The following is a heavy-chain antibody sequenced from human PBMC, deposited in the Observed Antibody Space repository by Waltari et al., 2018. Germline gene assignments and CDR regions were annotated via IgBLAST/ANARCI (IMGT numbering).Heavy chain of an antibody. CDR1: GGSFSGYY. D-gene: IGHD5-18*01. Sequence: QVQLQQWGAGLLKPSETLSLTCAVYGGSFSGYYWSWIRQPPGKGLEWIGGINHSGSINYNPSLKSRDTISVDTSKNQFALKLSSVTAADTAVYYCARGLWLGPLGYWGQGTLVTVSS. J-gene: IGHJ4*02. V-gene: IGHV4-34*01. CDR3: ARGLWLGPLGY. CDR2: INHSGSI.